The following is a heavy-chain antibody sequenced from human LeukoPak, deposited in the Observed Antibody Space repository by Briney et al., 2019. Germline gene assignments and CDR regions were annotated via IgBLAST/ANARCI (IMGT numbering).Heavy chain of an antibody. CDR3: ARHIGGSYYSYAFDI. CDR2: IYTSGST. D-gene: IGHD1-26*01. V-gene: IGHV4-61*02. J-gene: IGHJ3*02. CDR1: GGSISSGSYY. Sequence: SQTLSLTCTLSGGSISSGSYYWSWIRQPAGKGLEWIGRIYTSGSTNYNPSLKSRVTISVDTSKNQFSLKLSSVTAADMAVYYCARHIGGSYYSYAFDIWGQGTMVTVSS.